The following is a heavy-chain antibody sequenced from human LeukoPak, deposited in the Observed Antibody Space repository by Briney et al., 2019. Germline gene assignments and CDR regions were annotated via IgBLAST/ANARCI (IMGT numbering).Heavy chain of an antibody. CDR1: GGSISSYY. Sequence: SETLSLTCTVTGGSISSYYWSWIRQPPGKGLEWIGYIYYSGSTNYNPSLKSRVTISVDTSKNQFSLKVSSVTAADTAVYYCARHGTTGTNLNWFDPWGQGTLVTVSS. CDR3: ARHGTTGTNLNWFDP. J-gene: IGHJ5*02. V-gene: IGHV4-59*01. D-gene: IGHD1-1*01. CDR2: IYYSGST.